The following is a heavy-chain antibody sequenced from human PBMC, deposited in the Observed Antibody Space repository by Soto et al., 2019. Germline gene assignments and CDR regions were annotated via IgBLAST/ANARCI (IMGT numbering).Heavy chain of an antibody. D-gene: IGHD3-22*01. Sequence: QVQLVESGGGVVQPGRSLRLSCAASGFTFSSYGMHWVRQAPGKGLEWVAVISYDGSNKYYADSVKGRFTISRDNSKNTLYLQMNSLRAEDTAVYYCAKAGYYDSSGYSGYFQHWGQGTLVTFSS. CDR2: ISYDGSNK. V-gene: IGHV3-30*18. J-gene: IGHJ1*01. CDR3: AKAGYYDSSGYSGYFQH. CDR1: GFTFSSYG.